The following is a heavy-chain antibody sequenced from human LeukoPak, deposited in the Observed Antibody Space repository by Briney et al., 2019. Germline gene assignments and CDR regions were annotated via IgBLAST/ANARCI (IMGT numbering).Heavy chain of an antibody. D-gene: IGHD3-10*01. CDR3: ARNKGYYYGSGSYYPNYYYYGMDV. J-gene: IGHJ6*02. CDR2: INRSGST. V-gene: IGHV4-34*01. Sequence: SETLSLTCAVYGESFSGYYWSWLRQPPGKGMEWIGEINRSGSTNYNPSLKSRVTISVATSKNQFSLKLSSVTAADTAVYYCARNKGYYYGSGSYYPNYYYYGMDVWGQGTTVTVSS. CDR1: GESFSGYY.